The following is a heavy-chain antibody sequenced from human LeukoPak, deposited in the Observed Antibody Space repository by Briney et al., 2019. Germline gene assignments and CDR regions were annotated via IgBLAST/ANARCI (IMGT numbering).Heavy chain of an antibody. D-gene: IGHD4-11*01. CDR2: IPYDGSNK. V-gene: IGHV3-30*04. Sequence: GGSLRLSCAASGFTFSSYAMHWVRQAPGKGLEWVAVIPYDGSNKYYADSVKGRFTISRDNSKNTLYLQMNSLRAEDTAVYYCAREGPTTVTYLEVRWFDPWGQGTLVTVSS. CDR3: AREGPTTVTYLEVRWFDP. CDR1: GFTFSSYA. J-gene: IGHJ5*02.